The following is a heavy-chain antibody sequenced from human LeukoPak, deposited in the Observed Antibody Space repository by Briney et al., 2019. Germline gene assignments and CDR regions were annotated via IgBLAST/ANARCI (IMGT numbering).Heavy chain of an antibody. Sequence: SETLSLTCTVSGGSISSYYWSWIRQPPGKGLEWIGYIYYSGSTNYNPSLKSRVTISVDTSKNQFSLKLSSVTAADTAVYYCSRGLGWIHSWGQGTLVTVSS. CDR1: GGSISSYY. D-gene: IGHD5-18*01. CDR3: SRGLGWIHS. J-gene: IGHJ5*02. V-gene: IGHV4-59*01. CDR2: IYYSGST.